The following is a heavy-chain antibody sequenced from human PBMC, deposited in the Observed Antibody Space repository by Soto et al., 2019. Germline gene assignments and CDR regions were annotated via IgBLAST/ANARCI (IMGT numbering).Heavy chain of an antibody. Sequence: EVQLVESGGGRVKPGGSLRLSCAASGFTFSSYSMNWVRQAPGKGLEWVSSISSSSSYIYYADSVKGRFTISRDNAKNSLYLQMNSLRAEDTAVYYCARVERAYCGGDCYDYWGQGTLVTVSS. CDR2: ISSSSSYI. J-gene: IGHJ4*02. CDR3: ARVERAYCGGDCYDY. V-gene: IGHV3-21*01. CDR1: GFTFSSYS. D-gene: IGHD2-21*01.